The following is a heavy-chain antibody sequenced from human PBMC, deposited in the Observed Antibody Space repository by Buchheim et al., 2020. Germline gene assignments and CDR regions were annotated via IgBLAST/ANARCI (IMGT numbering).Heavy chain of an antibody. D-gene: IGHD3-10*01. CDR1: GYTFTSYY. Sequence: QVQLVQSGAEVKKPGASVKVSCKASGYTFTSYYMHWVRQAPGQGLEWMGIINPSGGSTSYAQKFQGRVTMTRETSTSTVYMELSSLRSEDTAVYYCAREMFTMVRGVIIRPPSYYYYYGMDVWGQGTT. V-gene: IGHV1-46*01. CDR3: AREMFTMVRGVIIRPPSYYYYYGMDV. CDR2: INPSGGST. J-gene: IGHJ6*02.